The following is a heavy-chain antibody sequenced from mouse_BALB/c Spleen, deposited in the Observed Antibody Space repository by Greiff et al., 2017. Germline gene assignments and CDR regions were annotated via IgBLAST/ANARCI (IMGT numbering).Heavy chain of an antibody. J-gene: IGHJ3*01. Sequence: EVKLQESGPELVKPGASVKMSCKASGYTFTSYVMHWVKQKPGQGLEWIGYIYPYNGGTGYNQKFKSKATLTVDNSSSTAYMELRSLTSEDSAVYYCARSGNYDWFAYWGQGTLVTVSA. CDR3: ARSGNYDWFAY. V-gene: IGHV1-14*01. CDR1: GYTFTSYV. D-gene: IGHD2-1*01. CDR2: IYPYNGGT.